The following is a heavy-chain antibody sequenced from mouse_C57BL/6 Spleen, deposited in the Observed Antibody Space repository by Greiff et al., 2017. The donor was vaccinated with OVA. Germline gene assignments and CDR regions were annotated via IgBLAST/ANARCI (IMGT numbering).Heavy chain of an antibody. CDR2: IDPSASYT. CDR3: ARNIFLYNGSSSYYFDY. CDR1: GYTFTSYW. V-gene: IGHV1-50*01. J-gene: IGHJ2*01. Sequence: VQLQQPGAELVKPGASVKLSCKASGYTFTSYWMPWVKQRPGQGLEWLGEIDPSASYTNYNQTFKGKATLTVDTSSRTAYMQRSSLTSEDSAVYYCARNIFLYNGSSSYYFDYWGKGTTLTVAS. D-gene: IGHD1-1*01.